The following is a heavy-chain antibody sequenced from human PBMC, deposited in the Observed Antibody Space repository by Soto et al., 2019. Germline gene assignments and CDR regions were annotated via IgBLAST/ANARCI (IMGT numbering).Heavy chain of an antibody. CDR1: GFTFGDSW. D-gene: IGHD1-1*01. CDR2: INPDGSIT. J-gene: IGHJ4*02. V-gene: IGHV3-74*01. Sequence: PGGSLRLSCAASGFTFGDSWIHWVRQAPGKGLVWVSRINPDGSITDYADSVKGRFTISRDNAKKTVFLQMNSLRAEDTAVYYCVRSLFRHDPDPCWGQGTLVTVSS. CDR3: VRSLFRHDPDPC.